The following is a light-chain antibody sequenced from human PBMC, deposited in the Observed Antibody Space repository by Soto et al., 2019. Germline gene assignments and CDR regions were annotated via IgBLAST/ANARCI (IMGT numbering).Light chain of an antibody. CDR2: KAS. Sequence: DIKMNKSPSTVSASVGDRVTISCRASQSISSWLAWYQQKPGKAPKLLIYKASSLESGVPSRFSGSGSRTEFTLTIAGLQPDDFATYYCQHYKPYKTFGQGTNVDIK. CDR1: QSISSW. CDR3: QHYKPYKT. V-gene: IGKV1-5*03. J-gene: IGKJ1*01.